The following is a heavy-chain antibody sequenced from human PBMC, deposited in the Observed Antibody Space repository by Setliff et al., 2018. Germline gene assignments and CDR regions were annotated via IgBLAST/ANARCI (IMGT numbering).Heavy chain of an antibody. J-gene: IGHJ5*02. Sequence: ASVKVSCKASGYTFTSYFIHWVRQAPGQGLEWMGIINPSGGSTSYAQKFQGRVTMTRDTSTRTIYMELSSLRSEDTAMYYCARGPYGSGRHGWFDPWGQGTLVTVSS. V-gene: IGHV1-46*01. D-gene: IGHD3-10*01. CDR1: GYTFTSYF. CDR3: ARGPYGSGRHGWFDP. CDR2: INPSGGST.